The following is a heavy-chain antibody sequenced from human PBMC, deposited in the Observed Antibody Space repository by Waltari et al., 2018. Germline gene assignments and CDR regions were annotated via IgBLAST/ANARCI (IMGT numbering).Heavy chain of an antibody. J-gene: IGHJ6*02. D-gene: IGHD3-10*01. Sequence: EVQLVESGGGLVKPGGSLRLSCAASGFTFSSYSMNWVRQAPGKGLEWVSSISSSSSYIYYADSVKGRFTISRDNAKNSLYLQMNSLRAEDTAVYYCARGRYGSGSYPNPQNYYYYYGMDVWGQGTTVTVSS. V-gene: IGHV3-21*01. CDR1: GFTFSSYS. CDR3: ARGRYGSGSYPNPQNYYYYYGMDV. CDR2: ISSSSSYI.